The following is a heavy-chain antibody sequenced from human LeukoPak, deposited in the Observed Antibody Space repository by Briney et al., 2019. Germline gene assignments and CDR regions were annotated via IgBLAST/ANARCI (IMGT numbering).Heavy chain of an antibody. Sequence: PSETLSLTCTVSGGSISSSSYYWGWIRQPPGTGLEWIGSIYYSGSTYYNPSLKSRVTISVDTSKNQFSLKLSSVTAADTAVYYCASTAPVLEAFDIWGQGTMVTVSS. V-gene: IGHV4-39*01. CDR1: GGSISSSSYY. J-gene: IGHJ3*02. CDR2: IYYSGST. D-gene: IGHD3-3*01. CDR3: ASTAPVLEAFDI.